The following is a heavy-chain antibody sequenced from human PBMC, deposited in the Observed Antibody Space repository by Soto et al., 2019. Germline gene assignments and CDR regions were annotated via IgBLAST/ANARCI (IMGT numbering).Heavy chain of an antibody. CDR1: GGTFSSYA. CDR2: IIPIFGTA. CDR3: ARDGGFGVVVVAATAYFDY. D-gene: IGHD2-15*01. Sequence: ASVKVSCKASGGTFSSYAISWVRQAPGQGLEWMGGIIPIFGTANYAQKFQGRVTITADESTSTAYMELSSLRSEDTAVYYCARDGGFGVVVVAATAYFDYWGPGALATVS. J-gene: IGHJ4*02. V-gene: IGHV1-69*13.